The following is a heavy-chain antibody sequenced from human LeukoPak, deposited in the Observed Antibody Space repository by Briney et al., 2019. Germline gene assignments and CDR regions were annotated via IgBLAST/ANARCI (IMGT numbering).Heavy chain of an antibody. V-gene: IGHV4-31*03. D-gene: IGHD6-19*01. CDR1: GGSISSGGYY. Sequence: SQTLSLTCTVSGGSISSGGYYWGWIRQHPGKGLEWIGYIYYSGSTYYNPSLKSRVTISVDTSKNQFSLKLSSVTAADTAVYYCARETVAAPLLGNWFDPWGQGTLVTVSS. CDR3: ARETVAAPLLGNWFDP. CDR2: IYYSGST. J-gene: IGHJ5*02.